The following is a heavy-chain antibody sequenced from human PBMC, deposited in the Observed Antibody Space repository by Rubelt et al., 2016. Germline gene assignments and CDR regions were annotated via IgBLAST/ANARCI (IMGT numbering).Heavy chain of an antibody. Sequence: EVQLEESGGGLVQPGGSLRLSCAASGFTFSSYAMSWVRQAPGKGLEWVSAISGSGGSTNYADSVKGRFTISRDNSKNTLYLQMNSLRAEDTAVYYCAKGVKQWLSFNGWGQGTLVTVSS. J-gene: IGHJ4*02. V-gene: IGHV3-23*04. CDR1: GFTFSSYA. D-gene: IGHD6-19*01. CDR2: ISGSGGST. CDR3: AKGVKQWLSFNG.